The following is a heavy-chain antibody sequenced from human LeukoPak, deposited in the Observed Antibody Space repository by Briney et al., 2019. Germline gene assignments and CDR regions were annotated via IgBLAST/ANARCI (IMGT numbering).Heavy chain of an antibody. J-gene: IGHJ4*02. V-gene: IGHV3-23*01. CDR3: AKTKGGTGYDSYDY. D-gene: IGHD5-12*01. CDR2: ISGSGSNT. Sequence: PGGSLRLSCAASGFTFSNYAMSWVRQASGKGLEWVSGISGSGSNTYYADSVKGRFTISRDNSMNMLYLQMNSLRAEDTALYFCAKTKGGTGYDSYDYWGQGTLVTVSS. CDR1: GFTFSNYA.